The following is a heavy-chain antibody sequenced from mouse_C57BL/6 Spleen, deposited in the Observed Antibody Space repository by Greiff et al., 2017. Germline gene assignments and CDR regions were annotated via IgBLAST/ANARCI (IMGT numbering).Heavy chain of an antibody. J-gene: IGHJ3*01. Sequence: QVQLQQPGAELVKPGASVKLSCKASGYTFTSYWMQWVKQRPGQGLEWIGEIDPSDSYTNYNQKFKGKATLTVDTSSSTAYMQLSSLTSEDSAVXYCARERDYDVAYWGQGTLVTVSA. V-gene: IGHV1-50*01. D-gene: IGHD2-4*01. CDR2: IDPSDSYT. CDR1: GYTFTSYW. CDR3: ARERDYDVAY.